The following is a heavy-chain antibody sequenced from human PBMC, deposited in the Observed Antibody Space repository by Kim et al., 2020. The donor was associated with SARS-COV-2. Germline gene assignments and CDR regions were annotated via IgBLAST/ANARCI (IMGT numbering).Heavy chain of an antibody. CDR3: AREMYYYDSSGYSLYYFDY. J-gene: IGHJ4*02. V-gene: IGHV3-48*02. CDR1: GFTFSSYS. D-gene: IGHD3-22*01. Sequence: GGSLRHSCAASGFTFSSYSMNWVRQAPGKGLEWVSYISSSSSTIYYADSVKGRFTISRDNAKNSLYLQMNSLRDEDTAVYYCAREMYYYDSSGYSLYYFDYWGQGTLVTVSS. CDR2: ISSSSSTI.